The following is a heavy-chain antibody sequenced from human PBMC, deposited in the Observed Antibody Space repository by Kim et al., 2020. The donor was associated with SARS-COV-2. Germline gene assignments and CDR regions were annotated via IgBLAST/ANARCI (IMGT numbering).Heavy chain of an antibody. D-gene: IGHD5-12*01. CDR3: AKDPHSGYDDQRGRLLFDY. V-gene: IGHV3-23*01. Sequence: GRLTISRDNSKNTLYLQMNSLRAEDTAVYYCAKDPHSGYDDQRGRLLFDYWGQGTLVTVSS. J-gene: IGHJ4*02.